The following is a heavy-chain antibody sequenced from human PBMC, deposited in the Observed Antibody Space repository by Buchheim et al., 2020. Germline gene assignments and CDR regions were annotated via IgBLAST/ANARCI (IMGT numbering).Heavy chain of an antibody. CDR1: GGSISSGDHH. V-gene: IGHV4-30-4*01. CDR3: ARRYGSGGYTDLFDP. CDR2: INYSGTA. Sequence: QVQLQESGPGLVKPSQTPSLTCAVSGGSISSGDHHWSWIRQHPGKGLEWIAYINYSGTAYYNPSLKSRVTISVDTSKNQFSLELTSVTSADTAVYYWARRYGSGGYTDLFDPWGQGTL. J-gene: IGHJ5*02. D-gene: IGHD3-10*01.